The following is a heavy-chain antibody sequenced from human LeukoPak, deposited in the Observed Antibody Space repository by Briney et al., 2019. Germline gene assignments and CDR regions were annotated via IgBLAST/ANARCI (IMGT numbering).Heavy chain of an antibody. V-gene: IGHV4-61*02. CDR2: IYTNGST. Sequence: SQTLSLTCTVSGGSIRSGSYHWSWIRQSAGKGLEWIGRIYTNGSTNYNPSLKSRVTISVDTSKNQFSLKLNSVTAADTAVYYCARGGDYIWGTYRPFDYWGQGTLVTVSS. D-gene: IGHD3-16*02. J-gene: IGHJ4*02. CDR1: GGSIRSGSYH. CDR3: ARGGDYIWGTYRPFDY.